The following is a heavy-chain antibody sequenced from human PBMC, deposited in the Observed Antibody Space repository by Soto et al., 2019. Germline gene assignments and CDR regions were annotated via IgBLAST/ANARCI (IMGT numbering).Heavy chain of an antibody. CDR1: GYSFTSYW. D-gene: IGHD6-19*01. V-gene: IGHV5-10-1*01. J-gene: IGHJ6*02. CDR2: IDPIDSYT. Sequence: PGESLKISCKGSGYSFTSYWISWVRTMPGKGLEWMGRIDPIDSYTNYSPSFQGHVTISADKSISTAYLQWSSLKASDTTMYYCASQYSSGWYLGYYGMDVWGQGTMVTVSS. CDR3: ASQYSSGWYLGYYGMDV.